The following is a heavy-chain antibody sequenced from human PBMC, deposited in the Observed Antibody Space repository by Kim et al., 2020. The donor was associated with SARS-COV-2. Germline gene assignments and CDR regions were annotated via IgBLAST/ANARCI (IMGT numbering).Heavy chain of an antibody. Sequence: SETLSLTCTVSGGSINSSSYYWGWIRQPPGKGLEWIGSIYYSGRTYYNPSLRSRVTISVDTSKNQFSLKLSSITAADTAVYFCARRGPLGELSTQFFDYWGRGTLLTVSS. CDR2: IYYSGRT. D-gene: IGHD3-16*02. V-gene: IGHV4-39*01. CDR3: ARRGPLGELSTQFFDY. J-gene: IGHJ4*02. CDR1: GGSINSSSYY.